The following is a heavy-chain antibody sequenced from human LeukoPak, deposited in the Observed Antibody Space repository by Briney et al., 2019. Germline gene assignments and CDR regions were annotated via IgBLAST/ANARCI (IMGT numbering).Heavy chain of an antibody. CDR1: GFTFSSYG. J-gene: IGHJ5*02. D-gene: IGHD2-15*01. CDR3: AKDRSGYCSGGSCLNLFNWFDP. Sequence: EGSLRLSCAASGFTFSSYGMHWVRQAPGKGLEWVAFIRYDGSNKYYSDSVKGRFTISRDNSKNTLYLQMNSLRAEDTAVYYCAKDRSGYCSGGSCLNLFNWFDPWGQGTLVTVSS. CDR2: IRYDGSNK. V-gene: IGHV3-30*02.